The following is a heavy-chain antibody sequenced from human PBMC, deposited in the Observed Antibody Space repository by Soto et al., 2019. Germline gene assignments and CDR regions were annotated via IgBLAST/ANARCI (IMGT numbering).Heavy chain of an antibody. V-gene: IGHV1-18*01. J-gene: IGHJ4*02. Sequence: QVQLVQSGPEVKKPGASVTVSCKTSGYTFTDHGIDWVRQAPGQGLEWVGWVSSYNGNTNYAYNLKYRVIMTTDASTSTAYMELRGLRSDDTAVYYCAREVEGSYSPADFWGQGTPVTVSS. CDR1: GYTFTDHG. CDR3: AREVEGSYSPADF. CDR2: VSSYNGNT. D-gene: IGHD3-10*01.